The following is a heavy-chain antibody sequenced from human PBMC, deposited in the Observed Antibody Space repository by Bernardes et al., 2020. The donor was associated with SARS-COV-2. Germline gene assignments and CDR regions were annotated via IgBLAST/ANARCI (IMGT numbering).Heavy chain of an antibody. V-gene: IGHV3-30*18. CDR2: ISYDGSNK. D-gene: IGHD4-4*01. CDR3: AKELATTVTDPFDY. J-gene: IGHJ4*02. CDR1: GFTFSSYG. Sequence: GGSLRLSCAASGFTFSSYGMHWVRQAPGKGLEWVAVISYDGSNKYYADSVKGRFTISRDNSKNTLYLQMNSLRAEDTAVYYCAKELATTVTDPFDYWGQGTLVTVSS.